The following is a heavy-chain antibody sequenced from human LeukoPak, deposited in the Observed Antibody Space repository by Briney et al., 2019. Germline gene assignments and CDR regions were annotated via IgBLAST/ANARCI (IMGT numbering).Heavy chain of an antibody. D-gene: IGHD3-9*01. CDR2: IGASGGST. CDR1: GFTFSSYA. CDR3: AKAEGYDILTGLDY. J-gene: IGHJ4*02. V-gene: IGHV3-23*01. Sequence: GGSLRLSCATPGFTFSSYAMSWVRQAPGKGLEWVSGIGASGGSTYYADSVKGRFTISRDNSKNTLYLQMNSQRTEDTAVYYCAKAEGYDILTGLDYWGQGTLVTVSS.